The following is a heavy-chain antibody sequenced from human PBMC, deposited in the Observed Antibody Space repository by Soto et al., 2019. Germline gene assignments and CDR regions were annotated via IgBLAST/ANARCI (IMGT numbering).Heavy chain of an antibody. V-gene: IGHV1-69*13. CDR1: GGTFSSYA. J-gene: IGHJ4*02. D-gene: IGHD3-3*01. CDR2: IIPIFGTA. CDR3: ARGGRRIFGVVPFDY. Sequence: SVKVSCKASGGTFSSYAISWVRQAPGQGLEWMGGIIPIFGTANYAQKFQGRVTITADESTSTAYMELSSLRSEDTAVYYCARGGRRIFGVVPFDYWGQGTLVTVSS.